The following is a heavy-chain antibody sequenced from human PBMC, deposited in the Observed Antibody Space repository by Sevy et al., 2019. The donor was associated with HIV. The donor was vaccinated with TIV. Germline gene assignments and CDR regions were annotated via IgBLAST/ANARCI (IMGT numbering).Heavy chain of an antibody. CDR2: IKGDGSDK. Sequence: GGSLRLSCAASGFTFSVYWMNWVRQAPGKGLEWVANIKGDGSDKHYVDPVEGRFTISRDNGKNLLYLQMNSLRVEDTAVYYCAHETIGRFDSWGQGTLVTVSS. J-gene: IGHJ4*02. D-gene: IGHD3-16*01. CDR3: AHETIGRFDS. V-gene: IGHV3-7*01. CDR1: GFTFSVYW.